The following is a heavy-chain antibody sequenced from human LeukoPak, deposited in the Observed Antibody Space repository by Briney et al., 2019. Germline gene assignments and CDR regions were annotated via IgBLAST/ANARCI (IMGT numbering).Heavy chain of an antibody. CDR2: IYYSGST. J-gene: IGHJ5*02. CDR1: GGSISSSSYY. Sequence: SETLSLTCTVSGGSISSSSYYWGWIRQPPGKGLEWFGSIYYSGSTYYNPSLKSRVTISVDTSKNQFSLKLSSVTAADTAVYYCARDGSGSYYNPNWFDPWGQGTLVTVSS. V-gene: IGHV4-39*01. D-gene: IGHD3-10*01. CDR3: ARDGSGSYYNPNWFDP.